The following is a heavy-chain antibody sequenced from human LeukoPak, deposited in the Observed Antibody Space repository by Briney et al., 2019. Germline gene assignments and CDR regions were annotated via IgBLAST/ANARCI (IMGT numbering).Heavy chain of an antibody. D-gene: IGHD1-26*01. CDR3: ARAVGATSTYHYYYYGMDV. V-gene: IGHV3-74*01. CDR1: GFTSSSYW. CDR2: INSDGSST. J-gene: IGHJ6*02. Sequence: GSLRLSCTASGFTSSSYWMHWVRQAPGKGLVWVSRINSDGSSTSYADSVKGRFTISRDNARNTLYLQMNSLRAEDTAVYYCARAVGATSTYHYYYYGMDVWGQGTTVTVSS.